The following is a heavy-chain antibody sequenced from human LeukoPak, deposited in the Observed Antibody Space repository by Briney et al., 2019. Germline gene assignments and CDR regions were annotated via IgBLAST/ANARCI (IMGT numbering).Heavy chain of an antibody. V-gene: IGHV3-74*01. CDR2: INNDGSTT. Sequence: GGSLRLSCAASGFTFSSSWMHWVRQAPGQGLVWVSRINNDGSTTNYVDSVKGRFTISRDNAKNTLYLQMNSLRAEDTAVFYCVRDRFYGMDVWGQGTTATVSS. J-gene: IGHJ6*02. CDR1: GFTFSSSW. CDR3: VRDRFYGMDV.